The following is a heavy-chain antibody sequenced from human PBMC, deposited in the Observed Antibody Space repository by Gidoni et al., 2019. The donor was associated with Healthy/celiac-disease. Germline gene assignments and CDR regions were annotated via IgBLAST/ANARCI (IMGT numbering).Heavy chain of an antibody. J-gene: IGHJ6*03. Sequence: QVQLVQSGAEVKKPGASVKVSCKASGYTFTSYGLSWVRQAPGQGLEWMGWISAYNGNTNYAQKLQGRVTMTTDTSTSTAYMELRSLRSDDTAVYYCARAGITMVRGVITRGYMDVWGKGTTVTGSS. CDR2: ISAYNGNT. D-gene: IGHD3-10*01. V-gene: IGHV1-18*04. CDR1: GYTFTSYG. CDR3: ARAGITMVRGVITRGYMDV.